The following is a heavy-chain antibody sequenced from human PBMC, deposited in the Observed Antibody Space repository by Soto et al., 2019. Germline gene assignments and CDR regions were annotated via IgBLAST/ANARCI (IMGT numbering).Heavy chain of an antibody. Sequence: EVQLVESGGGLVQPGRSLRLSCAASGFTFDDYAMPWVRQAPGKGLEWVSGISWNSGSIGYADSVKGRFTISRDNAKNSRYLQMNSVVAEDTGLYYCASSGWYFYWGQGTLVTVSS. CDR2: ISWNSGSI. D-gene: IGHD6-13*01. CDR1: GFTFDDYA. CDR3: ASSGWYFY. V-gene: IGHV3-9*01. J-gene: IGHJ4*02.